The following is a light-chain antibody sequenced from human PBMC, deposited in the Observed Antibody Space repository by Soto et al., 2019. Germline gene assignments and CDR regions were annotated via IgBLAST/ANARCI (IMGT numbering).Light chain of an antibody. CDR2: DAS. J-gene: IGKJ3*01. CDR3: QQYNSYSGT. Sequence: DIQLTQSPSTLSASVGERVTLTCLASQSISSWLAWYQQKPGKAPKLLIYDASSLESGVPSRFSGSGSGTEFTLTISSLQPDDFATYYCQQYNSYSGTFGPGTKVDIK. CDR1: QSISSW. V-gene: IGKV1-5*01.